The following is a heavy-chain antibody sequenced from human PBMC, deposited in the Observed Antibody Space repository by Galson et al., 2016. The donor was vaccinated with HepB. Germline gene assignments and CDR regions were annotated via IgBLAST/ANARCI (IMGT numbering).Heavy chain of an antibody. CDR3: AKERRGYYHEH. D-gene: IGHD3-3*01. CDR2: IAYDGRYK. CDR1: GFSFSNFA. J-gene: IGHJ4*02. Sequence: SLRLSCAASGFSFSNFAMHWVRQAPGKGLEWVSIIAYDGRYKYYSDSVKGRFTISRDDSRNTLYPQMNSLRTEDTGVYFCAKERRGYYHEHWGQGTLVTVSS. V-gene: IGHV3-30*18.